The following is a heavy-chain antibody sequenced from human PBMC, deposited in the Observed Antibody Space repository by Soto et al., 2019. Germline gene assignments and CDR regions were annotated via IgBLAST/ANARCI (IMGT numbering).Heavy chain of an antibody. V-gene: IGHV3-21*01. D-gene: IGHD1-7*01. CDR1: GFTFSSYS. Sequence: GGSLRLSCAASGFTFSSYSMNWVRQAPGKGLEWVSSISSSSSYIYYADSVKGRFTISRDNAKNSLYLQMNSLRAEDTAVYYCARGRGTGANPKSSFDYWGQGTLVTVSS. J-gene: IGHJ4*02. CDR2: ISSSSSYI. CDR3: ARGRGTGANPKSSFDY.